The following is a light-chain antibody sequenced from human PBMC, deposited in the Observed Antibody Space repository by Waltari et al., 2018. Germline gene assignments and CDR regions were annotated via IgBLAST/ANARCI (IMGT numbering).Light chain of an antibody. CDR2: AAS. J-gene: IGKJ1*01. CDR3: QQSYSTPRT. Sequence: DIQMTQSPSSLSASVGDRVTITCRASQSISSYLNWYQQKPGKAPKLLIYAASSLQSGVPSRFSRSGSGTDCTLTISSLQPEDFATYYCQQSYSTPRTFGQGTKVEIK. V-gene: IGKV1-39*01. CDR1: QSISSY.